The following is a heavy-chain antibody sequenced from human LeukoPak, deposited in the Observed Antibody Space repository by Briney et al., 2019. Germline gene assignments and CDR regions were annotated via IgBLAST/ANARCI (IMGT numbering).Heavy chain of an antibody. J-gene: IGHJ4*02. Sequence: GGSLRLSCEVSGFIFSNYWMTWVRQAPGKGLEWVANIRGDGYEKQFADSVKGRFTISRDNAKNSLYLQMNNLRVEDTAVFYCARNGDYYRLDYGGQGTLVTVSS. V-gene: IGHV3-7*01. CDR1: GFIFSNYW. CDR2: IRGDGYEK. D-gene: IGHD3-22*01. CDR3: ARNGDYYRLDY.